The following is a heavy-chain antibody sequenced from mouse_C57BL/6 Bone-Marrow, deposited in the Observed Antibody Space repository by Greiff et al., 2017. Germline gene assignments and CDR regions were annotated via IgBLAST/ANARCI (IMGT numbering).Heavy chain of an antibody. D-gene: IGHD2-4*01. CDR3: ARWDYEYAWYFDV. CDR2: INPSSGYT. CDR1: GYTFTSYW. Sequence: QVQLQQSGAELAKPGASVKLSCKASGYTFTSYWMHWVKQRPGQGLEWIGYINPSSGYTKYNQKFKDKATLTADKSSSTAYMQLSSLTYEDSAVYYCARWDYEYAWYFDVWGTGTTVTVSS. V-gene: IGHV1-7*01. J-gene: IGHJ1*03.